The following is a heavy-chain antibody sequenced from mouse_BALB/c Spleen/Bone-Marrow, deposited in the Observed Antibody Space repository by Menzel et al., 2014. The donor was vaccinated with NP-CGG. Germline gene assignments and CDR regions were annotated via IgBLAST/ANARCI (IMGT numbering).Heavy chain of an antibody. CDR1: GFTFSSYG. CDR3: ARDMITTRGFAY. V-gene: IGHV5-6-3*01. CDR2: INSNGGST. D-gene: IGHD2-4*01. J-gene: IGHJ3*01. Sequence: EVKLQESGGGLVQPGGSLKLSCAASGFTFSSYGMSWVRPTPDKRLELVATINSNGGSTYYPDSVKGRFTISRDNAKNTLYLQMSSLKSEDTAMYYCARDMITTRGFAYWGQGTLVTVSA.